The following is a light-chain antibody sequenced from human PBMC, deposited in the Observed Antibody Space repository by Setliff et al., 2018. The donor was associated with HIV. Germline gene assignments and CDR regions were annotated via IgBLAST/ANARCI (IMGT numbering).Light chain of an antibody. J-gene: IGLJ1*01. Sequence: SYELTQPPSVSVAPGKTARITCGGNKIGRKSVHWYQQKPGQAPVLVVYDDSDQPSKISERFSGSKSGNMATLTINRVEAGDEADYYCQVWDNNGDFYVFGSGTKVT. CDR3: QVWDNNGDFYV. CDR1: KIGRKS. CDR2: DDS. V-gene: IGLV3-21*03.